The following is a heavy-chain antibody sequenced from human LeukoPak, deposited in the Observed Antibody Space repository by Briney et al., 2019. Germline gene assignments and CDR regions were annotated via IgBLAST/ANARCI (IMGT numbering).Heavy chain of an antibody. CDR1: GFTVSSNY. V-gene: IGHV3-66*01. Sequence: GGSLRLSCAASGFTVSSNYMSWVRQAPGKGLEWVSVIYSGGSTYYADSVKGRFTISRDNSKNTLYLQMNSLRAEDTAVYYCALSTLFYYDSSGYYPDGAFDIWGQGTMVTVSS. D-gene: IGHD3-22*01. J-gene: IGHJ3*02. CDR2: IYSGGST. CDR3: ALSTLFYYDSSGYYPDGAFDI.